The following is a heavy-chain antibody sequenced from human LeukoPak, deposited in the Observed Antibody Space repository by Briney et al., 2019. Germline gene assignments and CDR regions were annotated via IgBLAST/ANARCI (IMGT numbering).Heavy chain of an antibody. CDR3: AREKALRYFDWSPFSMDV. CDR2: INPNSGGT. Sequence: GASVKVSCKASGYTFTDYYIHWVRQAPGQGLEWMGWINPNSGGTNYAQKFQGRVTMTRDTSISTAYVELSRLRSDDTAVYYCAREKALRYFDWSPFSMDVWGKGTTVTISS. J-gene: IGHJ6*03. D-gene: IGHD3-9*01. V-gene: IGHV1-2*02. CDR1: GYTFTDYY.